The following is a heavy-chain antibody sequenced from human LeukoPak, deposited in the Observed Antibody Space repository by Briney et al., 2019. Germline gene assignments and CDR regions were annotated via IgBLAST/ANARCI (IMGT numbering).Heavy chain of an antibody. CDR1: GYSFTSYW. J-gene: IGHJ6*03. Sequence: GESLKISCKGSGYSFTSYWIGWVRQMPGKGLEWMGIIYPGDSDTRYSPSFQGQVTISADKSISTAYLQWSSLKASDTAMYYCARRAAAGTTYYYYYMDVWGKGATVTVSS. CDR3: ARRAAAGTTYYYYYMDV. V-gene: IGHV5-51*01. CDR2: IYPGDSDT. D-gene: IGHD6-13*01.